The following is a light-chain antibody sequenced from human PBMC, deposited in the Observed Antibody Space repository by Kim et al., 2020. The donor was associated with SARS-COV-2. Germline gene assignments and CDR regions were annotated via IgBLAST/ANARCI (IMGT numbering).Light chain of an antibody. J-gene: IGKJ1*01. CDR1: QGISNY. Sequence: DIQMTQSPSSLSASVGDGVTITCRASQGISNYLAWYQQKPGRVPRVQIYSASTLLSGVPSRFSGSRSGTDFTLTISSLQPEDVATYYCQKYDSAPWTFGQGTKVEIK. CDR3: QKYDSAPWT. CDR2: SAS. V-gene: IGKV1-27*01.